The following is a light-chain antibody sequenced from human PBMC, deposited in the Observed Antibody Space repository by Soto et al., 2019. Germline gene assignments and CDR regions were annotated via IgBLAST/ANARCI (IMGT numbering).Light chain of an antibody. CDR2: LGS. Sequence: DIVMTQSPLSLPVTPGEPASISCRSSQSLLHSNGYNYLDWYLQKPGQSTQLLIYLGSNRSSGVPDRFSGSGSGTDFTLKISRVEAEDVGVYYCMQALQTPLTVGGGTKVEIK. J-gene: IGKJ4*02. CDR3: MQALQTPLT. CDR1: QSLLHSNGYNY. V-gene: IGKV2-28*01.